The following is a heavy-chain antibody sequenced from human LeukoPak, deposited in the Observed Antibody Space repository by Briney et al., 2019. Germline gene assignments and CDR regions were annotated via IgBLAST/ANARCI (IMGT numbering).Heavy chain of an antibody. D-gene: IGHD3-10*02. V-gene: IGHV4-59*01. J-gene: IGHJ4*02. CDR3: AKTGSLFGRFLDH. CDR1: VDSMNNYY. Sequence: SETLSHTCRVFVDSMNNYYWTWIRQPPEEGLEWVGHMHPGGITKFHPSLEGRVTMPIDTSNKQFSLRLRSVTAADTDTYYCAKTGSLFGRFLDHWGPGALVIVSS. CDR2: MHPGGIT.